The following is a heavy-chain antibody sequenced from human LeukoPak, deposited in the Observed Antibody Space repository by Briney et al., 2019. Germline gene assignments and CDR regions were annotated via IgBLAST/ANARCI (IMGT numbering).Heavy chain of an antibody. CDR1: GGTFSSYA. Sequence: ASVKVSCKASGGTFSSYAISWVRLAPGQGLEWMGGIIPIFGTANYAQKFQGRVTITADESTSTAYMELSSLRSEDTAVYYCARLGYYYDSSATNWFDPWGQGTLVTVSS. CDR3: ARLGYYYDSSATNWFDP. CDR2: IIPIFGTA. V-gene: IGHV1-69*13. D-gene: IGHD3-22*01. J-gene: IGHJ5*02.